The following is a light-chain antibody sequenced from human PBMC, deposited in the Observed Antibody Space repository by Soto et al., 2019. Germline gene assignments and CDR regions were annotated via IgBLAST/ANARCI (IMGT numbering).Light chain of an antibody. CDR1: QSVLYSSNNKKY. J-gene: IGKJ5*01. CDR3: QQYYNIPIT. CDR2: WAS. V-gene: IGKV4-1*01. Sequence: DIVMTQSPDSLAVSLGERATINCKSSQSVLYSSNNKKYLAWYQQKLGQPPKLLIYWASTRESGVPDRFSGSGSGTDFTLTISSLQAEDVAVYYCQQYYNIPITFGQGTRLEIK.